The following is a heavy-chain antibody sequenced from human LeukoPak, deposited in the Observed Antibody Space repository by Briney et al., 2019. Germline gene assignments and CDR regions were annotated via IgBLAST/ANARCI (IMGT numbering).Heavy chain of an antibody. V-gene: IGHV3-30*02. Sequence: PGGSLRLSCVASGFTFRSYGIHWVRQAPGKGLEWLAFIWYDEITKNYADSVKGRFTISRDNSENTLYVQLNSLRPDDTAVYYCAKDSSDYYFDYWGQGTLVTVSS. CDR1: GFTFRSYG. CDR2: IWYDEITK. J-gene: IGHJ4*02. CDR3: AKDSSDYYFDY. D-gene: IGHD3-22*01.